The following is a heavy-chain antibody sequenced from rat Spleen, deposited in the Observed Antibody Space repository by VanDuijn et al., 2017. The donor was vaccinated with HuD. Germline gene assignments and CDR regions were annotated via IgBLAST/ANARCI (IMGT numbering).Heavy chain of an antibody. V-gene: IGHV6-6*01. CDR2: IKAKSNNYAT. Sequence: EVQVLESGGGLVQPGNSLKLSCATSGFTFSTAWMYWYRQFPEKRLEWVARIKAKSNNYATDYTESVKGRFTISRDDSKSSIYLQMNNLKEEDTAIYYCALMYTHWYFDFWGPGTMVTVSS. CDR3: ALMYTHWYFDF. J-gene: IGHJ1*01. CDR1: GFTFSTAW. D-gene: IGHD1-6*01.